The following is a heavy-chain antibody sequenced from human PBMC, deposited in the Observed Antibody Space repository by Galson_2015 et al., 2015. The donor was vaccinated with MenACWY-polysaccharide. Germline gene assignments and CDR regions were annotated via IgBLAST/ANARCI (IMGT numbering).Heavy chain of an antibody. Sequence: ETLSLTCAVSDYSIRSGYFWGWIRQPPGKGLEWIASIFHSGTTYYNPSLKSRVTVSADTSENQFSLKLSSVTAADTAVYYCARVEKYSGSFYILYWGQGTLVTVSS. J-gene: IGHJ4*02. CDR3: ARVEKYSGSFYILY. V-gene: IGHV4-38-2*01. CDR2: IFHSGTT. CDR1: DYSIRSGYF. D-gene: IGHD1-26*01.